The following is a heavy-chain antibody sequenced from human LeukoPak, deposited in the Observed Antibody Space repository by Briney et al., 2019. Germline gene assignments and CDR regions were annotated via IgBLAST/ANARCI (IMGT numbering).Heavy chain of an antibody. CDR2: ISAYNGNT. CDR3: ASSSSSGYGVGRDFDY. J-gene: IGHJ4*02. Sequence: GASVKVSCTASGYTFTSYGISWVRQAPGQGLEWMGWISAYNGNTNYAQKLQGRVTMTTDTSTSTAYMELRSLRSDDTAVYYCASSSSSGYGVGRDFDYWGQGTLVTVSS. D-gene: IGHD6-6*01. CDR1: GYTFTSYG. V-gene: IGHV1-18*01.